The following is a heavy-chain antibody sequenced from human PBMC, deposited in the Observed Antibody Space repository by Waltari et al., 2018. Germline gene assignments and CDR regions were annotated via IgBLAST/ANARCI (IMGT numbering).Heavy chain of an antibody. V-gene: IGHV3-53*02. Sequence: EVRLVETGGGLIQPGGSLRLSWAACGITVSSDFMSWVRQAPGKGLDCVSVIYSGGSTYYADSVKGRFTISRDNSKNTVYLQMNSLRVEDTAVYYCAREGVDTANDYWGQGTLVTVSS. CDR1: GITVSSDF. CDR3: AREGVDTANDY. D-gene: IGHD5-18*01. CDR2: IYSGGST. J-gene: IGHJ4*02.